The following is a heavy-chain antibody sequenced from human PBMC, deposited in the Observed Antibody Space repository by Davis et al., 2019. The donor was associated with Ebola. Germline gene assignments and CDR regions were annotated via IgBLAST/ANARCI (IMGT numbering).Heavy chain of an antibody. D-gene: IGHD6-19*01. V-gene: IGHV3-7*01. CDR1: GFTVSSNY. CDR3: ARADKGIAVAGMVDY. CDR2: IKQDGSEK. Sequence: GESLKISCAASGFTVSSNYMSWVRQAPGKGLEWVANIKQDGSEKYYVDSVKGRFTISRDNAKNSLYLQMNSLRAEDTAVYYCARADKGIAVAGMVDYWGQGTLVTVSS. J-gene: IGHJ4*02.